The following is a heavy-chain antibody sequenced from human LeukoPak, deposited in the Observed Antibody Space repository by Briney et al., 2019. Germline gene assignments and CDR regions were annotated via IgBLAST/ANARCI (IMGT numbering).Heavy chain of an antibody. Sequence: NPGGSLRLSCAASGFTFSSYAMSWVRQAPGKGLEWVSAISGSGGTTYYADSVKGRFTISRDNSKNTLYLQMNSLRAEDTAVYYCAKHQYYDTSGFPTSLDSWGQGTLVTVSS. CDR3: AKHQYYDTSGFPTSLDS. D-gene: IGHD3-22*01. J-gene: IGHJ4*02. V-gene: IGHV3-23*01. CDR2: ISGSGGTT. CDR1: GFTFSSYA.